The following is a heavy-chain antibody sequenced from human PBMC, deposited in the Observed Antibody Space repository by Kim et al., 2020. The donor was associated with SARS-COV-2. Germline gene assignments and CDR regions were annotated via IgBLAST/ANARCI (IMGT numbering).Heavy chain of an antibody. Sequence: GGSLRLSCAASGFTFGDYAMHWVRQAPGKGLEWVSGISWNSGSIGYADSVKGRFTISRDNAKNSLYLQMNNLRADDTALYYCAKGSGYLWGYFDYWGQGTLVTVSS. CDR1: GFTFGDYA. J-gene: IGHJ4*02. CDR2: ISWNSGSI. D-gene: IGHD3-3*01. CDR3: AKGSGYLWGYFDY. V-gene: IGHV3-9*01.